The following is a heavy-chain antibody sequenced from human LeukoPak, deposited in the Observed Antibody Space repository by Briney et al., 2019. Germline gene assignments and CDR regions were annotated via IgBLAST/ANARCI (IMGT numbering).Heavy chain of an antibody. V-gene: IGHV3-74*01. CDR3: ARGTAATAGIGY. CDR1: GFNFSTYW. Sequence: GGSLRLSCAVSGFNFSTYWIHWVRQAPGKGLVWVSLINTDGSATTYGDSAKGRFTVSRDNDKNSLFLEMNSLRVEDTAVYYCARGTAATAGIGYWGQGTLVTVSS. D-gene: IGHD6-13*01. J-gene: IGHJ4*02. CDR2: INTDGSAT.